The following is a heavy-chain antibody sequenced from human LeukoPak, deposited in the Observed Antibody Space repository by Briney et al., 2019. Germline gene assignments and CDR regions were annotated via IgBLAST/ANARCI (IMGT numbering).Heavy chain of an antibody. Sequence: GGSLRLSCAASGFTFSDYYMSWIRRAPGKGLEWVSYISSSSSYTNYADSVKGRFTISRDNAKNSLYLQMNSLRAEDTAVYYCAREAPSSGWDARLVGSFDYWGQGTLVTVSS. D-gene: IGHD6-19*01. CDR2: ISSSSSYT. CDR3: AREAPSSGWDARLVGSFDY. CDR1: GFTFSDYY. V-gene: IGHV3-11*05. J-gene: IGHJ4*02.